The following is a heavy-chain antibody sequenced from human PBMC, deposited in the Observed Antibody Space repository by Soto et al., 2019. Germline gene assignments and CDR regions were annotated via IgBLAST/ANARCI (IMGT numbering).Heavy chain of an antibody. CDR3: AREYNTGWST. Sequence: SQTLSLTCAISGDSVSSNSAAWTWIRRSPSRGLEFLGRTYYRSKWFNDYAISVKSRITINPDTSKNQFSLQLTSVTPDDTAVYYCAREYNTGWSTWGQGTLVTVSS. CDR2: TYYRSKWFN. J-gene: IGHJ4*02. CDR1: GDSVSSNSAA. D-gene: IGHD6-19*01. V-gene: IGHV6-1*01.